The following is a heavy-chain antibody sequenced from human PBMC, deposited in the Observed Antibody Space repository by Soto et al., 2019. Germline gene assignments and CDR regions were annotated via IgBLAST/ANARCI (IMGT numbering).Heavy chain of an antibody. CDR3: AKTESAYSGFSQV. J-gene: IGHJ6*02. CDR2: ISYDGNVK. D-gene: IGHD5-12*01. CDR1: GFTFSKSG. V-gene: IGHV3-30*18. Sequence: QVQLVESGGGVVQPGRSLRLSCSASGFTFSKSGVNWVRQAPGKGLEWMTSISYDGNVKYYRDSVKGRFTISRDNSKNTVYLQMNSLSPDDTAVYYCAKTESAYSGFSQVGGPGTTVIVSS.